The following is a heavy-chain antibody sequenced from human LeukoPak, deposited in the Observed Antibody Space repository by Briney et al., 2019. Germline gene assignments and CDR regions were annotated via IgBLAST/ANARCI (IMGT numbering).Heavy chain of an antibody. CDR1: GGSISSSSFF. V-gene: IGHV4-39*01. Sequence: SEALSLTCTVSGGSISSSSFFWGWIRQSPGTGLEWIGSIYYRGSTYYNPSLKSRVTISVDTSKNQVSLKLSSVTAADTAVYYCARGGDSWDYIGGFDIWGQGTMVPVSS. CDR2: IYYRGST. J-gene: IGHJ3*02. CDR3: ARGGDSWDYIGGFDI. D-gene: IGHD3-16*01.